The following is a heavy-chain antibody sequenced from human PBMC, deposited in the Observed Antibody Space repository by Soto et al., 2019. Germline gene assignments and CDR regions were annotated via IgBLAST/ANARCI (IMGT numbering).Heavy chain of an antibody. CDR3: ARQKTVVPAAMINYYYYMDV. CDR2: IYYSGST. CDR1: GGSISSYY. D-gene: IGHD2-2*01. Sequence: SETLSLTCTVSGGSISSYYWSWIRQPPGKGLEWIGYIYYSGSTNYNPSLKSRVTISVDTSKNQFSLKLGSVTAADTAVYYCARQKTVVPAAMINYYYYMDVWGKGTTVTVSS. J-gene: IGHJ6*03. V-gene: IGHV4-59*08.